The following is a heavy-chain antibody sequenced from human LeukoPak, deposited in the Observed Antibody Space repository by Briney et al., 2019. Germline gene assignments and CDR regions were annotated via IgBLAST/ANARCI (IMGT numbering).Heavy chain of an antibody. CDR1: GFTFDDYG. CDR2: INWNGGST. D-gene: IGHD3-10*01. J-gene: IGHJ6*03. Sequence: GGSLRLSCAASGFTFDDYGMSWVRQALGKGLEWVSGINWNGGSTGYADSVKGRFTISRDNAKNSLYLQMNSLRAEDTALYYCARSRAYGYYYYMDVWGKGTTVTVSS. CDR3: ARSRAYGYYYYMDV. V-gene: IGHV3-20*04.